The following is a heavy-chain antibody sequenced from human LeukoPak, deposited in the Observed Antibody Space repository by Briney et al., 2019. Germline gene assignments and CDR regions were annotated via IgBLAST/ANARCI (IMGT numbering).Heavy chain of an antibody. CDR2: INPNSGGT. CDR3: ARDSSGWPDY. V-gene: IGHV1-2*02. CDR1: GYTFTGYY. Sequence: ASVKVSCKASGYTFTGYYMHWVRQAPGQGLEWMGWINPNSGGTSYAQKFQGRVTMTRDTSTSTVYMELSSLRSEDTAVYYCARDSSGWPDYWGQGTLVTVSS. J-gene: IGHJ4*02. D-gene: IGHD6-19*01.